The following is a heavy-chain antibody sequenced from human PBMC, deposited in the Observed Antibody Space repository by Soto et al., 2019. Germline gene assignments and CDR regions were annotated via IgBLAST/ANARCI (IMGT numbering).Heavy chain of an antibody. D-gene: IGHD3-16*01. CDR1: GGSISSGGYY. CDR2: IYYSGST. CDR3: ASGSIWGAPMDV. J-gene: IGHJ6*02. V-gene: IGHV4-31*03. Sequence: QVQLQESGPGLVKPSQTLSLTCTVSGGSISSGGYYWSWIRQHPGKGLEWIGYIYYSGSTYYTPSLKSRVTISVDTSKNQFSLKLSSVTAADTAVYSCASGSIWGAPMDVWGQGTTVTVSS.